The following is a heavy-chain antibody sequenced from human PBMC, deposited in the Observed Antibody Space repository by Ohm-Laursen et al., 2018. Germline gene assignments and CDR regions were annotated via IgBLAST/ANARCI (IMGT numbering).Heavy chain of an antibody. CDR3: ARGFSGWWGRIDY. V-gene: IGHV4-34*01. D-gene: IGHD6-19*01. CDR2: INHSRST. Sequence: SQTLSLTCAVYGGSFSGYYWNWIRQPPGKGLEWIWEINHSRSTKYNSSFKSRVTISVDTSKNQFSLKLSSVTAADTAVYYCARGFSGWWGRIDYWGQGILVTVSS. CDR1: GGSFSGYY. J-gene: IGHJ4*02.